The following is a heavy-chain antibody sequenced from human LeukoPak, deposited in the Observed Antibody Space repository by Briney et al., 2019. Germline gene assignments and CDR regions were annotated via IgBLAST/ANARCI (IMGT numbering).Heavy chain of an antibody. CDR3: AKDGPDYYGSVYDAFDI. V-gene: IGHV3-23*01. D-gene: IGHD3-10*01. CDR2: ISGSGGST. Sequence: AGGSLRLSCAASGFTFSSYAMSWVRQAPGKGLEWVSAISGSGGSTYYADSVKGRFTISRGNSKNTLYLQMNSLRAEDTAVYYCAKDGPDYYGSVYDAFDIWGQGTMVTVSS. J-gene: IGHJ3*02. CDR1: GFTFSSYA.